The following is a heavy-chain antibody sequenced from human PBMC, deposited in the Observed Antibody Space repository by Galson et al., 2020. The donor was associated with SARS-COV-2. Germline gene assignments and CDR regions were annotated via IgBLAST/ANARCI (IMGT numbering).Heavy chain of an antibody. CDR3: ARDAHTGSLTAFDN. D-gene: IGHD1-1*01. Sequence: SETLSLTCAVSGDSMSGHSWSWIRQPAGKGPQWVGRLYINGDTKRNPSLESRVTMSLDRSKNRFSLRLTSVTAADTAVYYCARDAHTGSLTAFDNWGQGALVTVSS. J-gene: IGHJ4*02. CDR2: LYINGDT. V-gene: IGHV4-4*07. CDR1: GDSMSGHS.